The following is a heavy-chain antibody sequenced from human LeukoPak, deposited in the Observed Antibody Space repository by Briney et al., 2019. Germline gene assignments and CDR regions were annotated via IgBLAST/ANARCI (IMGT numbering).Heavy chain of an antibody. V-gene: IGHV1-69*13. CDR2: IIPIFGTA. Sequence: SVKVSCKASGGTFSSYAISWVRQAPGQGLEWMGGIIPIFGTANYAQKFQGRVTITADESTSTAYMELSSLRSEDAAVYYCARAASYCSSTSCYTLDYWGQGTLVTVSS. D-gene: IGHD2-2*01. J-gene: IGHJ4*02. CDR3: ARAASYCSSTSCYTLDY. CDR1: GGTFSSYA.